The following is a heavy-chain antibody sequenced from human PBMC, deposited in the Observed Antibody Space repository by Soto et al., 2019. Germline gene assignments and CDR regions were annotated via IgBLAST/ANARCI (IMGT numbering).Heavy chain of an antibody. V-gene: IGHV4-30-4*01. CDR2: IYYSGST. J-gene: IGHJ4*02. CDR3: ARSGYSYGPNPLLY. CDR1: GGSISSGDYY. D-gene: IGHD5-18*01. Sequence: SETLSLTCTVSGGSISSGDYYWSWIRQPPGKGLEWIGYIYYSGSTYYNPSLKSRVTISVDTSKNQFSLKLSSVTAADTAVYYCARSGYSYGPNPLLYWGQRTLVTVSS.